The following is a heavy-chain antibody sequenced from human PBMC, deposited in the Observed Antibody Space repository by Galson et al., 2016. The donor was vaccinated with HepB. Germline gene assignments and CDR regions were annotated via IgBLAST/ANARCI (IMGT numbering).Heavy chain of an antibody. CDR1: GYTFTNYD. CDR2: MNPSSANT. V-gene: IGHV1-8*01. Sequence: SVKVSCKASGYTFTNYDITWVRQAPGQGLEWMGWMNPSSANTGYAQKFRGRVTMTRDTSISTAFMELSSLTSEDTAIYYCARGIRNLLYSDYWAQGTLVTDSS. CDR3: ARGIRNLLYSDY. J-gene: IGHJ4*02. D-gene: IGHD1-14*01.